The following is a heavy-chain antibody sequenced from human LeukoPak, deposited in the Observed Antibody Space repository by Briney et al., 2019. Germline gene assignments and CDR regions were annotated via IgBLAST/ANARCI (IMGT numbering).Heavy chain of an antibody. CDR1: GFTFSSDR. Sequence: PGGSLRLSCAVSGFTFSSDRLRWGRQSTRQGLELVANVKQDGSEIYFVGPVKSPFTISRDHANNSLYLQMNSLRAEDTAVYYCARGARGYSYGETIDYWGQGTLVTVSS. V-gene: IGHV3-7*05. D-gene: IGHD5-18*01. CDR2: VKQDGSEI. J-gene: IGHJ4*02. CDR3: ARGARGYSYGETIDY.